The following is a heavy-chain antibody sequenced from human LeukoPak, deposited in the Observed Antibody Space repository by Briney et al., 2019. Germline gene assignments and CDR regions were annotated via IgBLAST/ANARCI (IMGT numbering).Heavy chain of an antibody. D-gene: IGHD3-3*01. J-gene: IGHJ4*02. V-gene: IGHV3-7*01. CDR1: GLTFTNYW. CDR2: IHPDGTEK. Sequence: AGGSLRLSCAAPGLTFTNYWMHWVRQALGKGLESVAYIHPDGTEKYYMESLRGRFAISRDNAKNSLYLQMSNLRDEDTAVYYCTSRYDFWSGYFQGYYFDFWGQGSLVTVSS. CDR3: TSRYDFWSGYFQGYYFDF.